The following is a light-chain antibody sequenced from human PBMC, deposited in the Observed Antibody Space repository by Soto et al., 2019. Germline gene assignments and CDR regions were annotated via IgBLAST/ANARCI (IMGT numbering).Light chain of an antibody. CDR1: QGISRW. Sequence: IQMTQSPSSVSASVGARVTITCRASQGISRWLAWYQQKPGKAPKLLIYTSSRLQSGVPSRFSGSGSVTDFTLTISSLQPEDFATYYCQQTNSFSFTSGPGTKVDIK. J-gene: IGKJ3*01. V-gene: IGKV1-12*01. CDR3: QQTNSFSFT. CDR2: TSS.